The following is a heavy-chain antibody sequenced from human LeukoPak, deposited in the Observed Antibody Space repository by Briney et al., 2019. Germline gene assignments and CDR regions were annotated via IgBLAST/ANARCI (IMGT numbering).Heavy chain of an antibody. V-gene: IGHV1-2*04. CDR1: GYTFTSYG. CDR2: INPNSGGT. Sequence: ASVKVSCEASGYTFTSYGISWARQAPGQGLEWMGWINPNSGGTNYAQKFQGWVTMTRDTSISTAYMERSRLRSDDTAVYYCARVDGSGFYGMDVWGQGTTVTVSS. J-gene: IGHJ6*02. CDR3: ARVDGSGFYGMDV. D-gene: IGHD3-10*01.